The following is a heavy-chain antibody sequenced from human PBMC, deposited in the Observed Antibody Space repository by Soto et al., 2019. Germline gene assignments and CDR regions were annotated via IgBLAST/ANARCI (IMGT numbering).Heavy chain of an antibody. V-gene: IGHV3-7*05. J-gene: IGHJ4*02. CDR1: GFIFTNYW. CDR2: IKDDGTEK. D-gene: IGHD3-16*01. CDR3: ARVRYYDRNFDY. Sequence: GGSLRLSCAASGFIFTNYWMSWVRQAPGKGLEWVASIKDDGTEKYYVDPVKGRFTISRDNAKNSVYLQMNSLRAEDTAVYYCARVRYYDRNFDYWGQGTLVTVSS.